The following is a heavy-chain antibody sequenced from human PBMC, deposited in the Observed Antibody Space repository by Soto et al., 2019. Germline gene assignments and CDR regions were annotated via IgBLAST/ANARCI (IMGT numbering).Heavy chain of an antibody. D-gene: IGHD3-16*01. CDR1: GIKFSDYY. V-gene: IGHV3-11*01. J-gene: IGHJ3*01. CDR3: AGLPGP. Sequence: QVKLVESGGGLVKPGGSLRLSCAASGIKFSDYYMSWIRQAPGKGLEWLAHISSSGTTIYYADSVKGRFTISRDNAKNAVYLEINSVRAEDTAVYYCAGLPGPWGQCTMVPVSS. CDR2: ISSSGTTI.